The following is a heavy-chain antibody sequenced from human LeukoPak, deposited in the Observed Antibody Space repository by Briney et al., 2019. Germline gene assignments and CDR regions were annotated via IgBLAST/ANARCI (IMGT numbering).Heavy chain of an antibody. D-gene: IGHD2-2*02. J-gene: IGHJ4*02. CDR1: GYTFTGYY. Sequence: ASVKVSCKASGYTFTGYYMHWVRQAPGQGLEWMGRINPNSGGTNYAQKFQGRVTMTRDTSITTAYMEVSSLRSDDTAMYYCAREDSSTSSYSYWGQGTLVTVSS. V-gene: IGHV1-2*06. CDR3: AREDSSTSSYSY. CDR2: INPNSGGT.